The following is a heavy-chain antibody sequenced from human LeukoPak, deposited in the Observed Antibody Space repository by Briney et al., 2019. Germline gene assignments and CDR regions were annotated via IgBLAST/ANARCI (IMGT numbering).Heavy chain of an antibody. V-gene: IGHV1-2*02. D-gene: IGHD2-15*01. CDR1: GYTFSGYY. Sequence: GASVKVSCKASGYTFSGYYIHWVRQAPGQGLEWMGWTNPKSGGTNYAQKFQGRVTMTRDTSITTAYMELSRLRSDDTAVYYCTRELGCSGGSCDPDYWGQGTLVTVSS. CDR3: TRELGCSGGSCDPDY. J-gene: IGHJ4*02. CDR2: TNPKSGGT.